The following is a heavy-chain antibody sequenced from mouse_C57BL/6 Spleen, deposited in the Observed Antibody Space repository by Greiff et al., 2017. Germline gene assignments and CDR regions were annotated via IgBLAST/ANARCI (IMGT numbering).Heavy chain of an antibody. CDR1: GYTFTSYW. CDR3: GRSGTGYFDY. D-gene: IGHD3-3*01. CDR2: IYPGDGDT. J-gene: IGHJ2*01. V-gene: IGHV1-80*01. Sequence: QVQLQQSGAELVKPGASVKMSCKASGYTFTSYWINWVKQRPGQGLEWIGQIYPGDGDTNYNGKFKGKATLTADKSSSTAYMKLRSLTSEDSAVYFCGRSGTGYFDYWGQGTTLTVSS.